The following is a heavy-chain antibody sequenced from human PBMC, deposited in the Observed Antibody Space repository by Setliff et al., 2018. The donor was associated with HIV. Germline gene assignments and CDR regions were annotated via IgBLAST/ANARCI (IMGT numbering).Heavy chain of an antibody. CDR3: ARQVSGSSGYYYPLHIHH. D-gene: IGHD3-22*01. V-gene: IGHV4-38-2*01. CDR1: GYSISSGYY. CDR2: IYHSGST. Sequence: SETLSLTCAVSGYSISSGYYWGWIRQPPGKGLEWIGSIYHSGSTYYNPSLKSRVTISVDTSKNQFSLKLSSVTAADTAVYYCARQVSGSSGYYYPLHIHHWGQGPLVTVSS. J-gene: IGHJ1*01.